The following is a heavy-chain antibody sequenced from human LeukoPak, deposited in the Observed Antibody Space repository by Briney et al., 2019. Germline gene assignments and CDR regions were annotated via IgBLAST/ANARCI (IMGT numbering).Heavy chain of an antibody. V-gene: IGHV4-34*01. Sequence: SETLSLTCAVYGGSFSGYYWSWIRQPPGKGLEWIGEINHSGSTNYNPSLKSRVTISVDTSKNQFSLKLSSVTAADTAVYYCARYGSGGDYFDYWGQGTLVTVSS. J-gene: IGHJ4*02. CDR2: INHSGST. CDR1: GGSFSGYY. D-gene: IGHD3-10*01. CDR3: ARYGSGGDYFDY.